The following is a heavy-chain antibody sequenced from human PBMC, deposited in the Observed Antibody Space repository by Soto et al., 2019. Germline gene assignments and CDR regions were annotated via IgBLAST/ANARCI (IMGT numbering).Heavy chain of an antibody. CDR2: IYNSGST. J-gene: IGHJ5*02. CDR1: GCSATIGGNS. Sequence: SATLSLTHAWSGCSATIGGNSWTWIRQPPGKGLEWIGYIYNSGSTHYNPSLKSRVTIPLDRSNNQFSLTLSSVIAAAIAMYYCAGGRDWFAPWGQG. V-gene: IGHV4-30-2*01. CDR3: AGGRDWFAP.